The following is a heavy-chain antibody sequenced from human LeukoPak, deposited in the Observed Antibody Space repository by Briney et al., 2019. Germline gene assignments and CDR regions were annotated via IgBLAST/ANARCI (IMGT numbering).Heavy chain of an antibody. Sequence: GGSLRLSCAATGFTFSSYAMHWVRQAPGKGLGWVAVISYDGRNKYYADSVKGRFTISRDNSKNTLYLQMNSLRAEDTAVYYCAREVERRFDYWGQGTLVTVSS. D-gene: IGHD1-1*01. V-gene: IGHV3-30*04. J-gene: IGHJ4*02. CDR2: ISYDGRNK. CDR1: GFTFSSYA. CDR3: AREVERRFDY.